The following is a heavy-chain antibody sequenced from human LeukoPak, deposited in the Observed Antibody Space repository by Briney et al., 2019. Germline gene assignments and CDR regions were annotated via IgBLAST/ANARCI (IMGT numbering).Heavy chain of an antibody. Sequence: GASVKLSCKASGGTFSSYAISWVRQAPGQGLELMGRIVPFYGIPNYAQRFQGRVTMTADKSTSTAYMELSSLRSEDTAVYYWARAGSYISSLYYWGQGTLVTVSS. D-gene: IGHD6-13*01. CDR1: GGTFSSYA. J-gene: IGHJ4*02. CDR2: IVPFYGIP. V-gene: IGHV1-69*04. CDR3: ARAGSYISSLYY.